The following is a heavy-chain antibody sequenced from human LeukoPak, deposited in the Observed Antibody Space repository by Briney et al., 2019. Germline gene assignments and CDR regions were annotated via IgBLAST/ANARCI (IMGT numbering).Heavy chain of an antibody. J-gene: IGHJ4*02. CDR2: IYRGDT. CDR3: ASYYCSSGSCYFDH. Sequence: GGSLRLSCEVSGFIAGYNYMSWVRQAPGKGLEWVSVIYRGDTYYADSVKGRFTISRVDSKNTVFLQMNNLRVEDTAEYFCASYYCSSGSCYFDHWGQGTLVTVSS. D-gene: IGHD2-15*01. CDR1: GFIAGYNY. V-gene: IGHV3-53*01.